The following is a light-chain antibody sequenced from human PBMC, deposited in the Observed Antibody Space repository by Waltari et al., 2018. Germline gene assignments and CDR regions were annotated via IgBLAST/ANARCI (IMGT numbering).Light chain of an antibody. J-gene: IGKJ1*01. CDR1: QSVSKY. CDR2: YAS. V-gene: IGKV3-20*01. Sequence: EIVLMQSQGTLSLSPGDRAPLSCRASQSVSKYLAWYKQKPGQAPRLLIYYASIRATGIPDRFSGSGSGTDFSLTISRLEPEDFAVYYCQKYVNLPATFGQGTKVEIK. CDR3: QKYVNLPAT.